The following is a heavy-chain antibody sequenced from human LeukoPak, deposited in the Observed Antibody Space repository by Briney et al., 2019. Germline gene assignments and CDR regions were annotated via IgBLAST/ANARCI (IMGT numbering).Heavy chain of an antibody. V-gene: IGHV3-23*01. CDR1: GGSFSGYY. J-gene: IGHJ4*02. CDR3: AKVIYYDSSGYDY. CDR2: ISGSGGST. Sequence: ETLSLTCAVYGGSFSGYYWSWIRQPPGKGLEWVSAISGSGGSTYYADSVKGRFTISRDNSKNTLYLQMNSLRAEDTAVYYCAKVIYYDSSGYDYWGQGTLSPSPQ. D-gene: IGHD3-22*01.